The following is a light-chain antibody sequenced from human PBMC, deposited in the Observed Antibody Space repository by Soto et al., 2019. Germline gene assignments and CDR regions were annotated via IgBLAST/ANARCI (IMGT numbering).Light chain of an antibody. V-gene: IGKV3-20*01. Sequence: EIVLTQSPGTLSLSPGERATLSCRATQSVSNSYLAWYQQKPGQAPRLLIYGTSTRATGIPDRFSGSGSGTDFTLNISRLEPEDFAVYYCQQFGTSTSTYTFGQGTKLEI. CDR3: QQFGTSTSTYT. CDR1: QSVSNSY. J-gene: IGKJ2*01. CDR2: GTS.